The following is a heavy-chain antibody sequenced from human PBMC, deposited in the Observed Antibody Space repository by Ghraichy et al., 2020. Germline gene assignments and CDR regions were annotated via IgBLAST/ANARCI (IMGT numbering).Heavy chain of an antibody. V-gene: IGHV3-30*04. D-gene: IGHD5-12*01. CDR2: ISYDGSNK. CDR3: ARDLTDIVATLDAFDI. J-gene: IGHJ3*02. CDR1: GFTFSSYA. Sequence: GGSLRLSCAASGFTFSSYAMHWVRQAPGKRLEWVAVISYDGSNKYYVDSVKGRFTISRDNSKNTLYLQMNSLRAEDTAVYYCARDLTDIVATLDAFDIWGQGTMVTVSS.